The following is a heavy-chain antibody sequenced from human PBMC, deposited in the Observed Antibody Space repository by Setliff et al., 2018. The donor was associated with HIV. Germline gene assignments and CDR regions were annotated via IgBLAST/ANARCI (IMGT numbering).Heavy chain of an antibody. J-gene: IGHJ6*03. CDR2: MNPNSGNT. Sequence: ASVKVSCKASGGTFSNYDINWVRQAAGQGLEWMGWMNPNSGNTGYAQKFPGRVIMTRDTSITTAYMELSRLKSEDTAVYYCASAYDYYMDVWGKGTTVTVSS. CDR3: ASAYDYYMDV. CDR1: GGTFSNYD. V-gene: IGHV1-8*02.